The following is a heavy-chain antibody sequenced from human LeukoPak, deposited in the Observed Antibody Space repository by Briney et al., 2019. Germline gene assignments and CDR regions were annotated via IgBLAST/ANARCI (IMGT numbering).Heavy chain of an antibody. CDR3: ARGADGVSSNSRGWFDP. J-gene: IGHJ5*02. CDR1: GFTFSSYW. Sequence: GGSLRLSCAASGFTFSSYWMSWVRQAPGKGLEWVSSISTSSSYIYYADSVRGRFTISRDNAKNSLYLQMNSLRAEDTAVYSCARGADGVSSNSRGWFDPWGQGTLVTVSS. CDR2: ISTSSSYI. V-gene: IGHV3-21*01. D-gene: IGHD2-15*01.